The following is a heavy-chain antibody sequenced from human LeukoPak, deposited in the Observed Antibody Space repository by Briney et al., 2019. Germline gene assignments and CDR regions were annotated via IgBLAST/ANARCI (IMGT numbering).Heavy chain of an antibody. Sequence: PSETLSLTCTVSGGPISSYYWSWIRQPAGKGLEWIGRIYTSGSTNYNPSLKSRVTMSVDTSKNQFSLKLSSVTAADTAVYYCARERAYGDYGSYAFDIWGQGTMVTVSS. V-gene: IGHV4-4*07. D-gene: IGHD4-17*01. CDR3: ARERAYGDYGSYAFDI. CDR2: IYTSGST. CDR1: GGPISSYY. J-gene: IGHJ3*02.